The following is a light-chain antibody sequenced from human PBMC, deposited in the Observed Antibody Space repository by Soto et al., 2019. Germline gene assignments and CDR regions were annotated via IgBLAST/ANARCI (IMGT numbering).Light chain of an antibody. CDR1: SSNIGSNT. J-gene: IGLJ3*02. CDR2: IND. V-gene: IGLV1-44*01. CDR3: AAWDDSLSTWV. Sequence: QSVLTQPPSASGTPGQRVTIPCSGSSSNIGSNTVNWYQQLPGTAPKLLIFINDQRPSGVPDRFSGSKSGTSASLAISGLHSEDEADYYCAAWDDSLSTWVFGGGTKLTVL.